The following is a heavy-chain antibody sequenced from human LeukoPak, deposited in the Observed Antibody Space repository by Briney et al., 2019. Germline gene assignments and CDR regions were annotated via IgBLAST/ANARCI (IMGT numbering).Heavy chain of an antibody. J-gene: IGHJ3*02. CDR3: AKDRGLRSQRSFDI. D-gene: IGHD4-17*01. V-gene: IGHV3-23*01. CDR1: GFTVSTNY. Sequence: GGSLSFSCAASGFTVSTNYMSWVRQAPGRGLEWVSGISGSGGSTHYADSVKGRFTISRDNSKNTLDLQMNSLRAEDTAVYYCAKDRGLRSQRSFDIWGQGTMVTVSS. CDR2: ISGSGGST.